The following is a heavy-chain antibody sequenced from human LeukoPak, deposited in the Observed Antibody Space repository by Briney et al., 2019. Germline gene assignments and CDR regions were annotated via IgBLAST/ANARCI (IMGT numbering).Heavy chain of an antibody. CDR3: ARLPYYDILTGYYWNDSYYMDV. J-gene: IGHJ6*03. Sequence: PSETLSLTCTVSGGSISSSSYYWGWIRQPPGKGLEWIGSIYYSGSTYYNPSLKSRVTISVDTSKNQFSLKLSSVTAADTAVYYCARLPYYDILTGYYWNDSYYMDVWGKGTTVTISS. CDR1: GGSISSSSYY. CDR2: IYYSGST. V-gene: IGHV4-39*01. D-gene: IGHD3-9*01.